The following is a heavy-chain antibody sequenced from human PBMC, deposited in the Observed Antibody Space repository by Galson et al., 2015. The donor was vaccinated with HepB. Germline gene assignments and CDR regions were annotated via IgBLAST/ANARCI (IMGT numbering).Heavy chain of an antibody. CDR1: GFTFSTYG. Sequence: SLRLSCAASGFTFSTYGLHWVRQAPGKGLEWVAVISYDGSNIYYADSVKGRFTISRDNSKNRLYLQMNSLRAEDTAVYYCARDGSYGYYYYGMDVWGQGTTVTVSS. CDR3: ARDGSYGYYYYGMDV. V-gene: IGHV3-30*03. J-gene: IGHJ6*02. D-gene: IGHD5-18*01. CDR2: ISYDGSNI.